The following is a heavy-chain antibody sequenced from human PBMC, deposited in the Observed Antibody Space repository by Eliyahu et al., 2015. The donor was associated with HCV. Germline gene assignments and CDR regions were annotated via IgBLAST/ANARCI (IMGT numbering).Heavy chain of an antibody. V-gene: IGHV4-31*03. CDR2: IYYSGST. CDR3: ARWLFCSGGSCYPQSGWFDP. D-gene: IGHD2-15*01. J-gene: IGHJ5*02. Sequence: QVQLQESGPGLVKPSQTLSLTCTVXGGSISSGGYYWSWIRQHPGKGLEWIGYIYYSGSTYYNPSLKSRVTISVDTSKNQFSLKLSSVTAADTAVYYCARWLFCSGGSCYPQSGWFDPWGQGTLVTVSS. CDR1: GGSISSGGYY.